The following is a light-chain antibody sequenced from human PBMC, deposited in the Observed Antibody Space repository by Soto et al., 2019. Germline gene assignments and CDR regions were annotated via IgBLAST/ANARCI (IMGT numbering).Light chain of an antibody. CDR2: AAS. Sequence: DIQMTQSPSSLSASVGDRVTITCRASQSISTYLNWYQQKPGKAPRLLIYAASSFQSGVPSRFCGSGSRTDFTLTISSLQPEDFATYYCQQTYDTPLTFGPGTKVDIK. J-gene: IGKJ3*01. V-gene: IGKV1-39*01. CDR3: QQTYDTPLT. CDR1: QSISTY.